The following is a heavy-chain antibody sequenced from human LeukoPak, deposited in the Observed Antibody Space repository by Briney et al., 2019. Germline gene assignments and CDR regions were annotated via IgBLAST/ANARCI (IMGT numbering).Heavy chain of an antibody. CDR1: GFSLSTSGVG. V-gene: IGHV2-5*02. Sequence: SGPTLVNPTQTLTLTCTFSGFSLSTSGVGVGWIRQPPGKALDWLAPIYWDDDERYSPSLKSRLTITKDTSKNQVVLTMTNMDPVDTATYYCAHSLRGDGVNDPAYYFDYWGQGTLVTVSS. CDR3: AHSLRGDGVNDPAYYFDY. J-gene: IGHJ4*02. CDR2: IYWDDDE. D-gene: IGHD1-1*01.